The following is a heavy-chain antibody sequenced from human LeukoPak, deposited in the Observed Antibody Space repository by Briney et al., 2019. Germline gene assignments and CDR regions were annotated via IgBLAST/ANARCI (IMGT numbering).Heavy chain of an antibody. D-gene: IGHD2-2*01. CDR2: IYTSGST. Sequence: SETLSLTCTVSGGSISSYYWSWIRQPAGKGLEWIGRIYTSGSTNYNPSLKNRVTMSVDTSKNQFSLKLSSVTAADTAVYYCARGRSTSPLSYGMDVWGQGTTVTVSS. J-gene: IGHJ6*02. CDR1: GGSISSYY. CDR3: ARGRSTSPLSYGMDV. V-gene: IGHV4-4*07.